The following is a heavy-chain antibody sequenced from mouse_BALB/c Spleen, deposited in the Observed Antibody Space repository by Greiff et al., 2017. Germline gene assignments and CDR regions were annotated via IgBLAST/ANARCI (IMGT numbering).Heavy chain of an antibody. CDR3: ASGEVRRDYYAMDY. CDR2: IDPANGNT. D-gene: IGHD2-14*01. V-gene: IGHV14-3*02. Sequence: EVQLQQSGAELVKPGASVKLSCTASGFNIKDTYMHWVKQRPEQGLEWIGRIDPANGNTKYDPKFQGKATLTADTSSNTAYLQLSSLTSEDTAVYYCASGEVRRDYYAMDYWGQGTSVTVSS. J-gene: IGHJ4*01. CDR1: GFNIKDTY.